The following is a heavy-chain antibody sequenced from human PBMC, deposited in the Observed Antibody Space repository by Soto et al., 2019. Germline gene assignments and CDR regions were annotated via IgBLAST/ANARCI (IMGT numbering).Heavy chain of an antibody. CDR1: GGTFSSYT. CDR3: ARSRYSSSWSRFEDLDY. D-gene: IGHD6-13*01. J-gene: IGHJ4*02. CDR2: IIPILGLA. Sequence: QVQLVQAGAEVKKPGSSVTVSCKASGGTFSSYTISWVRQAPGQGLEGMGRIIPILGLANYAQKFQGRVTITADKSTSTANMELSSLRSEDTAVYYCARSRYSSSWSRFEDLDYWGQGTLVTVSS. V-gene: IGHV1-69*02.